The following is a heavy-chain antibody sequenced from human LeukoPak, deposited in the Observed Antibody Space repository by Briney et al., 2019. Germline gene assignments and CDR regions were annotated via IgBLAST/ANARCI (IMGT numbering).Heavy chain of an antibody. V-gene: IGHV1-2*02. D-gene: IGHD5-18*01. CDR1: GYTFTGYY. J-gene: IGHJ5*02. CDR2: INPNSGGT. CDR3: ARYTTMINYWFDP. Sequence: VASVKVSCRASGYTFTGYYMHWVRQAPGQGLEWMGWINPNSGGTNYAQKFQGRVTMTRDTSVSTAYMELNRLRADDTGVYYCARYTTMINYWFDPWGQGTLVTVS.